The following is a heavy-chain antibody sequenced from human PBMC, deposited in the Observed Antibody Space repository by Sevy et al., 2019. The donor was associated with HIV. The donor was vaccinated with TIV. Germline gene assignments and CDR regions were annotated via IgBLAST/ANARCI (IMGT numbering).Heavy chain of an antibody. CDR2: IKQDESEK. Sequence: GGSLRLSCAASGLTFSRYWMTWVRQAPGKGLEWVAYIKQDESEKYYVDSVKGRFTISRDNAKNSLYLQMNSLRADDTAVYYCARAEQITMLVVFGGLYFDSWGQGTLVTVSS. CDR3: ARAEQITMLVVFGGLYFDS. V-gene: IGHV3-7*01. CDR1: GLTFSRYW. D-gene: IGHD3-22*01. J-gene: IGHJ4*02.